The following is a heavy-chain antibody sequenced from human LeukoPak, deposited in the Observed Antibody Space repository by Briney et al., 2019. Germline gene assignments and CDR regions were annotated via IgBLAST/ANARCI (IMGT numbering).Heavy chain of an antibody. V-gene: IGHV3-53*05. CDR2: IYSAGST. Sequence: GGSLRLSCAASGFTVGNNYMSWVRQAPGKGLEWVSLIYSAGSTYYADSVRGRFTISRDNSENSLFLQMNSLRPEDTALYYCAKDRLYSGTTFDSWGQGTLATVSS. CDR1: GFTVGNNY. CDR3: AKDRLYSGTTFDS. D-gene: IGHD1-1*01. J-gene: IGHJ4*02.